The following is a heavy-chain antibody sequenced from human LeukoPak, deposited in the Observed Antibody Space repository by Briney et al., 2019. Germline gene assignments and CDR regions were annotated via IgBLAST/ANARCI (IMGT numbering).Heavy chain of an antibody. Sequence: GGSLRLSSAASGFTFSDHYMDWVRQAPGKGLEWVGRTRNKANSYTTEYAASVKGRFTISRDDSKNSLYLQMNSLKTEDTAVYYCARGLHITETTNLFDYWGQGTLVTVSS. V-gene: IGHV3-72*01. CDR1: GFTFSDHY. D-gene: IGHD1-7*01. CDR3: ARGLHITETTNLFDY. CDR2: TRNKANSYTT. J-gene: IGHJ4*02.